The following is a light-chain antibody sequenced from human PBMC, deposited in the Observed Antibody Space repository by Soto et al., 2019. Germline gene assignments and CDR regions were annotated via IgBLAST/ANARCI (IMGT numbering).Light chain of an antibody. CDR1: QSVSSSY. V-gene: IGKV3-20*01. CDR2: GAS. Sequence: EIVLTQSPGTLSLSPGERATLSCRASQSVSSSYLAWYQQKPGQAPRLLIYGASSRATGIPDRFSGSGSGTDFTLTISSLEPEAVAVYYCQQYGSSPPYTFGQGTKLEIK. CDR3: QQYGSSPPYT. J-gene: IGKJ2*01.